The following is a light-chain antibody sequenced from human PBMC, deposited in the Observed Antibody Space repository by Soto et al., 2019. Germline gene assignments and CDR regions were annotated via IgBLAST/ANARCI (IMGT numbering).Light chain of an antibody. CDR3: QQCGTSPPT. V-gene: IGKV3-20*01. J-gene: IGKJ5*01. CDR2: GAS. Sequence: EIGLTQSPGTLSLSPGERATLSCRASQSVTGTYLAWYQQRPCQAPRLLIYGASSRATGIPDRFSGSGFGPDFTLTINRLEPQDLGGYDCQQCGTSPPTFGQGTRL. CDR1: QSVTGTY.